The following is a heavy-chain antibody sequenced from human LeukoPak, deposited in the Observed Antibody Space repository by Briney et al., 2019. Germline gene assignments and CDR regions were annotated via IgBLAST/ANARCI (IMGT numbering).Heavy chain of an antibody. CDR2: INPNSGGT. V-gene: IGHV1-2*06. CDR3: ARYYDSSGYSSEYFQH. CDR1: GYTFTGYY. J-gene: IGHJ1*01. D-gene: IGHD3-22*01. Sequence: ASVRVSCKASGYTFTGYYKHWVRQAPGQGLEWMGRINPNSGGTNYAQKFQGRVTVTRDTSISTAYMELSGLRSDDTAVYYCARYYDSSGYSSEYFQHWGQGTLVTVSS.